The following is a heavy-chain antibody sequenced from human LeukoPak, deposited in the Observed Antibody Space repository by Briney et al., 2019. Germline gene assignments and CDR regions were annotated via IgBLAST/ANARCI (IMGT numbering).Heavy chain of an antibody. J-gene: IGHJ1*01. Sequence: GGSLRLSCAASGFTFNTYGMNWVRQAPGKGLEWVAVISYDGSNKYYADSVKGRFTISRDNSKNTLYLQMNSLRAEDTAVYYCAKGQRNHPFGQWPTSIDWGQGTLVTVSS. CDR3: AKGQRNHPFGQWPTSID. V-gene: IGHV3-30*18. CDR1: GFTFNTYG. CDR2: ISYDGSNK. D-gene: IGHD1-14*01.